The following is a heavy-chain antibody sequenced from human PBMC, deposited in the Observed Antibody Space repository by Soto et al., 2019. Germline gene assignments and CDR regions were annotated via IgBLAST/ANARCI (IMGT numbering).Heavy chain of an antibody. J-gene: IGHJ4*02. D-gene: IGHD3-22*01. V-gene: IGHV4-61*01. Sequence: LSLTCTVSGGSVNSGSYYWTWIRQPPGKGLEWIGYIYHSGTTNYNASLKSRVTISVDTSKNQFFLKVNSMTAADTAVYYCARDSSGRHDYWGQGTLVTVSS. CDR3: ARDSSGRHDY. CDR1: GGSVNSGSYY. CDR2: IYHSGTT.